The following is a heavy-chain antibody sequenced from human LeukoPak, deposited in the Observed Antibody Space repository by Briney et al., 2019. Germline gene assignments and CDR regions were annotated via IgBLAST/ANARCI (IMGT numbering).Heavy chain of an antibody. V-gene: IGHV4-34*01. Sequence: SETLSLTCAVYGGSFSGYYWSWIRQPPGKGLEWIGEIYHSGSTNYNPSLKSRVTISVDTSKNQFSLKLSSVTAADMAVYYCARGRGPYYDYVWGSYRYFDYWGQGTLVTVSS. CDR3: ARGRGPYYDYVWGSYRYFDY. CDR1: GGSFSGYY. J-gene: IGHJ4*02. CDR2: IYHSGST. D-gene: IGHD3-16*02.